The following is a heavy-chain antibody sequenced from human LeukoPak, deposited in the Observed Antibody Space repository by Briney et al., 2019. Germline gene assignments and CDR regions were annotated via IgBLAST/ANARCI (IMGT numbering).Heavy chain of an antibody. CDR2: INTNTGNP. D-gene: IGHD6-19*01. J-gene: IGHJ3*02. V-gene: IGHV7-4-1*02. CDR3: ARLIAVTGYDAFDI. CDR1: GSTFTSYA. Sequence: GASVKVSCKASGSTFTSYAMNWVRQAPGQGLEWMRWINTNTGNPMYAQGFTGRFVFSLDTSVSTAYLRISSLKAEDTAFYYCARLIAVTGYDAFDIWGQGTMITVSS.